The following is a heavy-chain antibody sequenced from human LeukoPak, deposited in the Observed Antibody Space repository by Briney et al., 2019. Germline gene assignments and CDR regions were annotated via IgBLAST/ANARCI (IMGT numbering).Heavy chain of an antibody. D-gene: IGHD2-15*01. CDR1: GFTFSSYS. CDR3: ARVFSFYRIFDY. CDR2: ISSSSSYI. J-gene: IGHJ4*02. V-gene: IGHV3-21*01. Sequence: GGSLRLSCAASGFTFSSYSMNWVRQAPGKGLEWVSSISSSSSYIYYADSVKGRFTISRDNAKNSLYLLMNSLRAEDTAVYYCARVFSFYRIFDYWGQGTLVTVSS.